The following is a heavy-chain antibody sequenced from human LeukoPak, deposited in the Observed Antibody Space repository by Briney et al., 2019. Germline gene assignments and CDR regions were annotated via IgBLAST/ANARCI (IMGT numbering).Heavy chain of an antibody. CDR3: ASSGGDTRIAAATDLDY. CDR1: GYTFTSYG. CDR2: ISAYNGNT. V-gene: IGHV1-18*01. D-gene: IGHD6-13*01. Sequence: ASVKVSCKASGYTFTSYGISWVRQAPGQGLEWMGWISAYNGNTNYAQKLQGRVTMTTGTSTSTAYMELRSLRSDDTAVYYCASSGGDTRIAAATDLDYWGQGTLVTVSS. J-gene: IGHJ4*02.